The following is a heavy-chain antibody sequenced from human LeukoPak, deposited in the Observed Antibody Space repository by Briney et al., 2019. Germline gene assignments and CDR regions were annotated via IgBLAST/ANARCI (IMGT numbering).Heavy chain of an antibody. J-gene: IGHJ4*02. CDR2: IYTSGST. CDR3: ARDELVRALDY. V-gene: IGHV4-4*07. Sequence: SETLSLTCTVSGASISSSYWSWIRQPAGKGLEWIGRIYTSGSTNYNPSLKSRVTMSVDTSKNQFSLNLSSVTAADTATYYCARDELVRALDYWGQGTLVTVSS. CDR1: GASISSSY. D-gene: IGHD6-13*01.